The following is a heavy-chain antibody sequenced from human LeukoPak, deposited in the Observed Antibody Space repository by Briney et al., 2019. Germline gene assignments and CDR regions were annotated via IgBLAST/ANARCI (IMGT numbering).Heavy chain of an antibody. V-gene: IGHV4-39*01. J-gene: IGHJ5*02. CDR3: ARHGAVTTSYGWFDP. CDR1: GGSISSSSYY. D-gene: IGHD4-17*01. CDR2: IYYSGST. Sequence: PSETLSLTCTVSGGSISSSSYYWGWIRQPPGKGLEWIGSIYYSGSTYYNPSLKSRVTISVDTSKNQFSLKLSSVTAADTAVYYCARHGAVTTSYGWFDPWGQGTLVTVSS.